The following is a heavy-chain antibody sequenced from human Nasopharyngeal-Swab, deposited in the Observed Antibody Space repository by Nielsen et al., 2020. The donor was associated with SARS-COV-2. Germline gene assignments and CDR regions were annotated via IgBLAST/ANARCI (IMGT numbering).Heavy chain of an antibody. CDR2: ISYDGSNK. V-gene: IGHV3-30*19. Sequence: GGSLRLSCAASGFTFSSYGMHWARQAPGKGLEWVAVISYDGSNKYYADSVKGRFTISRDNSKNTLYLQMNSLRAEDTAVYYCARDWARSGSYSTHFDYWGQGTLVTVSS. CDR3: ARDWARSGSYSTHFDY. CDR1: GFTFSSYG. J-gene: IGHJ4*02. D-gene: IGHD1-26*01.